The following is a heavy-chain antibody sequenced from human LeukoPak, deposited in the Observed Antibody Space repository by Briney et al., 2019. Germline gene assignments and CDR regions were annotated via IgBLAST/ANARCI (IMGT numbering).Heavy chain of an antibody. CDR2: ISSSSSTI. D-gene: IGHD2-2*01. V-gene: IGHV3-48*01. CDR1: GFSFSDYW. CDR3: ATIYCSSTSCQGDAFDI. Sequence: GGSLRLSCAASGFSFSDYWMNWVRQAPGKGLEWVSYISSSSSTIYYADSVKGRFTVSRDNAKNSLYLQMNSLRAEDTAVYYCATIYCSSTSCQGDAFDIWGQGTMVTVSS. J-gene: IGHJ3*02.